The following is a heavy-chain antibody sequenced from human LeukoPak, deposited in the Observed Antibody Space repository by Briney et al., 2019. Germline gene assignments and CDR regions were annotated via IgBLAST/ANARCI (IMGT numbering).Heavy chain of an antibody. J-gene: IGHJ4*02. Sequence: GGSLRLSCAASGFTFSDYGMHWVRQAPGKGLEWVSALTGGGGTYYADSVKGRFSISRDNSKNTMYLQMNSLRAEDTGVYYCAKVIALDTSMGIFDYWGQGTLVTVSS. CDR1: GFTFSDYG. D-gene: IGHD5-18*01. CDR3: AKVIALDTSMGIFDY. CDR2: LTGGGGT. V-gene: IGHV3-23*01.